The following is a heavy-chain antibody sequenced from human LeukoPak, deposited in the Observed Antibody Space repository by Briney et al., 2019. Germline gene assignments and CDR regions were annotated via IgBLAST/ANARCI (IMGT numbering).Heavy chain of an antibody. CDR2: VNPNSGNT. CDR3: ARGVRNQLLSEY. J-gene: IGHJ4*02. CDR1: GYTFSAYD. V-gene: IGHV1-8*01. D-gene: IGHD2-2*01. Sequence: ASVKVSCKTSGYTFSAYDVTWVRQAPGQGLEWMGWVNPNSGNTGSAQKFWGRVTMTSNASISSAYMELHRLTSEDTAVYYCARGVRNQLLSEYWGQGTLITVSS.